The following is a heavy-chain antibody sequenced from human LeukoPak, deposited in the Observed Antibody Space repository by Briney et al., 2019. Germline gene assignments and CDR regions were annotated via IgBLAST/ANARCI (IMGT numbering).Heavy chain of an antibody. Sequence: ASVKVSCTASGYTFTSYYMHWVRQAPGQGLEWMGIINPSGGSTSYAQKFQGRVTMTRDTSTSTVYMELSSLRSEDTAVYYCARFGPDTGGFDYWGQGTLVTVSS. D-gene: IGHD2-2*01. V-gene: IGHV1-46*01. J-gene: IGHJ4*02. CDR1: GYTFTSYY. CDR2: INPSGGST. CDR3: ARFGPDTGGFDY.